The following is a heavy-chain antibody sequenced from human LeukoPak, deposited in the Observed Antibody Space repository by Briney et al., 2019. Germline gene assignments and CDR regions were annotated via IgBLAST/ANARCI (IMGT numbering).Heavy chain of an antibody. CDR2: INPNSGGT. CDR1: GYILTGYY. V-gene: IGHV1-2*06. J-gene: IGHJ4*02. Sequence: ASVEVSCKASGYILTGYYMHWVRQAPGQGLEWMGRINPNSGGTNYAQRFQGRVIMTRDTSISTAYMELSRLTSDDTAVYYCARDSGTRGVDYWGQGTLVTVSS. D-gene: IGHD1-26*01. CDR3: ARDSGTRGVDY.